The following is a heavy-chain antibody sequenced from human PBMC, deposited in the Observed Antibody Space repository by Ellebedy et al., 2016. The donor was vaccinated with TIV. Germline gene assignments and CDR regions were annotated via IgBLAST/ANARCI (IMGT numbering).Heavy chain of an antibody. CDR2: IKQDGSVK. CDR1: GFSFSSYW. J-gene: IGHJ3*01. CDR3: ARDYSSAEHGAFDV. D-gene: IGHD3-22*01. V-gene: IGHV3-7*03. Sequence: GGSLRLXXAASGFSFSSYWMSWVRQASGKGLEWVANIKQDGSVKHYVDAVKGRFTISRNNAMRSLSLQMNSLRAEDTAVYYCARDYSSAEHGAFDVWGQGTVVTVS.